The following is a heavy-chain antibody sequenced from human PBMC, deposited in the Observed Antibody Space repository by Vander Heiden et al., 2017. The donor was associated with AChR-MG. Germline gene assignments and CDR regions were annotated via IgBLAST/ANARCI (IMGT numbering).Heavy chain of an antibody. CDR3: AREEYYDFWSHDY. J-gene: IGHJ4*01. D-gene: IGHD3-3*01. CDR2: ISYDGSNK. Sequence: QVPLVESGGGVVQPRRSLRLSCAASGFTFSSYAMHWVRQAPGKGLEWVAVISYDGSNKYYADSVKGRFTISRDNSKDTLFLQLNSLRAEDTATYYCAREEYYDFWSHDYWGHGTLVTVSS. V-gene: IGHV3-30-3*01. CDR1: GFTFSSYA.